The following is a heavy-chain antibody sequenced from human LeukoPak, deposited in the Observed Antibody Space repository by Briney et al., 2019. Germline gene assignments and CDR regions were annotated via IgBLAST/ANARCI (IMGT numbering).Heavy chain of an antibody. V-gene: IGHV1-8*01. Sequence: ASVKVSCKAYGYTFTSYDINWVRQATRQGLEWMGWMNPNSGNTGYAQKFQGRVTMTRNTSISTAYMELSSLRFEDTAVYYCARGLGSYYYYYMDVWGKGTTVTVSS. J-gene: IGHJ6*03. CDR3: ARGLGSYYYYYMDV. CDR2: MNPNSGNT. CDR1: GYTFTSYD. D-gene: IGHD1-26*01.